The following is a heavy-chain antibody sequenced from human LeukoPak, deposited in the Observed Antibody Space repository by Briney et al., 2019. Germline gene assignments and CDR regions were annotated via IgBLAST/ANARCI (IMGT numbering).Heavy chain of an antibody. CDR2: ISGYNGNT. V-gene: IGHV1-18*01. CDR1: GYTFTSYG. Sequence: GASVKVSCKASGYTFTSYGISWVRQAPGQGLEWMGWISGYNGNTDYAQNFQGRVTMTTDTSTTTAYMELRGLRSDDTAVYYCARDIRITVTGTSTSLFDNWGQGTLVTVSS. CDR3: ARDIRITVTGTSTSLFDN. D-gene: IGHD6-19*01. J-gene: IGHJ4*02.